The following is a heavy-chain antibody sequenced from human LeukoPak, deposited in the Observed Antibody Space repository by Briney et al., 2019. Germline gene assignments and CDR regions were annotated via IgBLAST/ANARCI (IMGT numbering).Heavy chain of an antibody. CDR1: GDTVSSNRAL. D-gene: IGHD1-26*01. CDR2: TYYRSKWYN. J-gene: IGHJ6*02. V-gene: IGHV6-1*01. CDR3: AGSSHRYYLAMDV. Sequence: SQTLSLTCAISGDTVSSNRALWNWIRQSPSRGLEWLGRTYYRSKWYNDYAVSVKSRITINPDTSKNQFSLQLNSVTPEDTAVYYCAGSSHRYYLAMDVWGQGTTVTVSS.